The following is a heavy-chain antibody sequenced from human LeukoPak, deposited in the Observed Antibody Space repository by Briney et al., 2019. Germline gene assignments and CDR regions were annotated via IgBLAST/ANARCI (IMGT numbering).Heavy chain of an antibody. D-gene: IGHD2/OR15-2a*01. J-gene: IGHJ4*02. V-gene: IGHV3-43D*03. CDR3: AKDTEYSDPSGLIDY. CDR2: ISWDGGTT. CDR1: GFTFDDYA. Sequence: PGGSLRLSCAASGFTFDDYAMHWVRQAPGKGLEWVSLISWDGGTTYYADSVKGRFTISRDNSRNSLYLQMNSLRVEDTALYYCAKDTEYSDPSGLIDYWGQGTLVTVSS.